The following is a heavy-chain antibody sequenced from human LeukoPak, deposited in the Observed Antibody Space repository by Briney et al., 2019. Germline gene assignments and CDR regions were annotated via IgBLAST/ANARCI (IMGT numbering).Heavy chain of an antibody. J-gene: IGHJ3*02. CDR1: GDTISTNC. Sequence: SETLSLTCTVSGDTISTNCWSWIRQTPGKGLEWIGYIYYSGSTNYNPSLRSRVTISIDTSKNQFSLRLTSVAAADTAVYYCARQPTTVTTFAFDIWGQGTMVTVSS. D-gene: IGHD4-17*01. CDR2: IYYSGST. CDR3: ARQPTTVTTFAFDI. V-gene: IGHV4-59*08.